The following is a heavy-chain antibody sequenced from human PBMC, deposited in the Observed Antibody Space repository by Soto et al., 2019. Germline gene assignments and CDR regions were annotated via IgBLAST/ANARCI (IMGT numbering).Heavy chain of an antibody. CDR1: GGSVSSSSYY. D-gene: IGHD3-10*01. CDR3: ARPGDRGTDNFDY. CDR2: IYYSGST. Sequence: PSETLSLTCTVSGGSVSSSSYYWGWIRQPPGKGLEWIGSIYYSGSTYYNPSLKSRVTISVDTSRNQFSLKLSSVTAADTAVYYCARPGDRGTDNFDYCGQGSLVTVSS. J-gene: IGHJ4*02. V-gene: IGHV4-39*01.